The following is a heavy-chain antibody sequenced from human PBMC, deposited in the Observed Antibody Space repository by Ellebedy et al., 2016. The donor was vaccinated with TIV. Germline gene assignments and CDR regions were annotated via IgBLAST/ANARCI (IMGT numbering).Heavy chain of an antibody. CDR2: IWSDGSLK. D-gene: IGHD2-15*01. Sequence: GESLKISCAASGFTFSNYHMHWVRQAPGKGLEWVAVIWSDGSLKYYADSVKGRFTISRDNSKNTLYLQMNSLRAEDTAVYYCAREVVGGQGDMDVWGQGTTVTVSS. CDR3: AREVVGGQGDMDV. CDR1: GFTFSNYH. J-gene: IGHJ6*02. V-gene: IGHV3-33*01.